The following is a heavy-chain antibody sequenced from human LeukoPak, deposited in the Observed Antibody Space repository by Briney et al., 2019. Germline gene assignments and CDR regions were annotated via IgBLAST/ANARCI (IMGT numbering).Heavy chain of an antibody. CDR1: GYTFTGYY. CDR3: ARELEVGLDY. V-gene: IGHV1-2*06. CDR2: INPNSGGT. Sequence: GASVTVSCKASGYTFTGYYMHWVRQAPGQGLEWMGRINPNSGGTNYAQKLTGRVTMTRDTSISTAYMELSRLRSDDTAVYYCARELEVGLDYWGQGTLVTVSS. J-gene: IGHJ4*02.